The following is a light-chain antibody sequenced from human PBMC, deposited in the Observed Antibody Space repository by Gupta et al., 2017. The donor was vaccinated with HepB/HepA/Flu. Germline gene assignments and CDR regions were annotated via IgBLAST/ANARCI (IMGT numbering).Light chain of an antibody. J-gene: IGLJ1*01. CDR1: NSNIGRNH. CDR2: EDY. V-gene: IGLV1-51*01. Sequence: QSILTQPPSVSAAPGPKVTISCSGSNSNIGRNHLSWYQQFPGTGPKLLVYEDYRRPSGIPDRFSGSKSGTSATLDITGLRTGDEADYYCVTWDDSRRALVLGSGTKVTVL. CDR3: VTWDDSRRALV.